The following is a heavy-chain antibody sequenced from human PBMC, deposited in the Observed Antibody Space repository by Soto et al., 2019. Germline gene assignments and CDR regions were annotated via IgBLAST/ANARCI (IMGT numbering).Heavy chain of an antibody. CDR2: ILPIFNTA. J-gene: IGHJ4*01. D-gene: IGHD5-18*01. CDR1: GVTFSSNA. Sequence: QVQLVQSGTVEQKPGSSMKVYCKASGVTFSSNAISWVRQAPGQGLEWMGGILPIFNTANYAHSFQGRVTITADESTSTVYMELTSLKSEDTAIYYCATGGRRYSSSYPRFYVEYWRHGTLVTVSS. V-gene: IGHV1-69*01. CDR3: ATGGRRYSSSYPRFYVEY.